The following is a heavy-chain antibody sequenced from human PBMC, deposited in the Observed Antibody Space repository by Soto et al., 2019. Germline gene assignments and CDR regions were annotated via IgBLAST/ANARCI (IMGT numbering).Heavy chain of an antibody. CDR2: FDPEDGET. V-gene: IGHV1-24*01. D-gene: IGHD6-19*01. CDR1: GYTLTELS. Sequence: ASVKVSCKVSGYTLTELSMHWVRQAPGKGLEWMGGFDPEDGETIYAQKFQGRVTMTEDTSTDTAYMELSSLRSEDTAVYYCAHTGLAVSGDAFDIWGQGPMVTVSS. J-gene: IGHJ3*02. CDR3: AHTGLAVSGDAFDI.